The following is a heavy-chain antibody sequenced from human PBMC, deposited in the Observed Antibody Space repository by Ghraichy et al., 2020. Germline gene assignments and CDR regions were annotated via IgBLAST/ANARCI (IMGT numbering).Heavy chain of an antibody. V-gene: IGHV4-39*07. CDR1: GGSISSSFHH. CDR2: IYHSGST. Sequence: SETLSLTCIVSGGSISSSFHHWVWIRQPPGKGLDWIGNIYHSGSTWYSPSLRSQVTMSVDTSKNQFSLTVTSVTAADTAVYYCARAFRSGPYYYYTFDVWGQGTTVTVSS. CDR3: ARAFRSGPYYYYTFDV. D-gene: IGHD3-3*01. J-gene: IGHJ6*02.